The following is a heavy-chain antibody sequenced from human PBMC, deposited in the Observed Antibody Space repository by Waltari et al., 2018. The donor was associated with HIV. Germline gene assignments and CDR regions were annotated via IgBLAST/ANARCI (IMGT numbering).Heavy chain of an antibody. CDR2: INPNSGGT. Sequence: QVQLVQSGAEVKKPGASVKVSCKASGYTFTGYYRPWVRQAPGQGLEWMGWINPNSGGTNYAQKFQGRVTMTRDTSISTAYMELSRLRSDDTAVYYCARDLPVTTSYAFDIWGQGTMVTVSS. CDR1: GYTFTGYY. D-gene: IGHD4-17*01. CDR3: ARDLPVTTSYAFDI. V-gene: IGHV1-2*02. J-gene: IGHJ3*02.